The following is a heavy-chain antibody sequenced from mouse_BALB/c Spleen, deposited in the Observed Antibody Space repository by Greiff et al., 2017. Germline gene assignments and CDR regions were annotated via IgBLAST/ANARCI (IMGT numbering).Heavy chain of an antibody. J-gene: IGHJ3*01. Sequence: QVQLQQSGAELVKPGASVKLSCKASGYTFTSYYMYWVKQRPGQGLEWIGEINPSNGGTNFNEKFKSKATLTVDKSSSTAYMQLSSLTSEDSAVYYCTGGGNYQAWFAYWGQGTLVTVSA. CDR3: TGGGNYQAWFAY. CDR1: GYTFTSYY. D-gene: IGHD2-1*01. CDR2: INPSNGGT. V-gene: IGHV1S81*02.